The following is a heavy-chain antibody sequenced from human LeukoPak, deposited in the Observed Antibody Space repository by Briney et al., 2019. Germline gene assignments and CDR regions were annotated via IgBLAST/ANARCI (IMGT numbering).Heavy chain of an antibody. Sequence: ASVKVSCKASRYTFTSYDINWVRQATGQGLEWMGWMNPNSGNTAYAQKFQGRVTMTRNTSISTAYMELSSLRSEDTAVYYCASSVYCSGGSCYSSFDYWGQGTLVTVSS. CDR2: MNPNSGNT. V-gene: IGHV1-8*01. CDR3: ASSVYCSGGSCYSSFDY. J-gene: IGHJ4*02. D-gene: IGHD2-15*01. CDR1: RYTFTSYD.